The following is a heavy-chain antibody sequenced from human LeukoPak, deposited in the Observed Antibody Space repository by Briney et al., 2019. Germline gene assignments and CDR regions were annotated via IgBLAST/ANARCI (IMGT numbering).Heavy chain of an antibody. CDR1: GFTFSSYA. J-gene: IGHJ3*02. D-gene: IGHD3-22*01. CDR2: ISYDGSNK. CDR3: ASGNTYYYDSSGFNAFDI. V-gene: IGHV3-30*04. Sequence: GRSLRLSCAASGFTFSSYAMHWVRQAPGKGLKWVAVISYDGSNKYYADSVKGRFTISRDNSKNTLYLQMNSLRAGDTAVYYCASGNTYYYDSSGFNAFDIWGPGTMVTVSS.